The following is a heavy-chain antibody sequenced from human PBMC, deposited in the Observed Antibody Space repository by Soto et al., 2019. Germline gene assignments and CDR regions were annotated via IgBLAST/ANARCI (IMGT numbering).Heavy chain of an antibody. CDR3: ARFAYFDWLLSRYFDY. Sequence: PSETLSLTCAVYGGSFSGYYWSWIRQPPGKGLEWIGEINHSGSTNYNPSLKSRVTISVDTSKNQFSLKLSSVTAADTAVYYCARFAYFDWLLSRYFDYWGQGTLVTVSS. D-gene: IGHD3-9*01. CDR1: GGSFSGYY. J-gene: IGHJ4*02. V-gene: IGHV4-34*01. CDR2: INHSGST.